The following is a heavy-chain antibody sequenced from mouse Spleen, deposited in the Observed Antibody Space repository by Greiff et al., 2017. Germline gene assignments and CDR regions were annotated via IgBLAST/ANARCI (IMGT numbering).Heavy chain of an antibody. J-gene: IGHJ2*01. CDR1: GFTFSSYG. D-gene: IGHD1-1*01. V-gene: IGHV5-6*01. CDR2: ISSGGSYT. CDR3: ARHRYYGSSYYFDY. Sequence: EVKLVESGGDLVKPGGSLKLSCAASGFTFSSYGMSWVRQTPDKRLEWVATISSGGSYTYYPDSVKGRFTISRDNAKNTLYLQMSSLKSEDTAMYYCARHRYYGSSYYFDYWGQGTTLTVSS.